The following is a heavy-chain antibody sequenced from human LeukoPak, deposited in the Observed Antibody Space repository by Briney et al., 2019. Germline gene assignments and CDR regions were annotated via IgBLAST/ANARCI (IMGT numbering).Heavy chain of an antibody. V-gene: IGHV3-21*04. CDR1: GFTFSSYA. CDR3: ARGAIPATGTCPFDF. J-gene: IGHJ4*02. D-gene: IGHD1-1*01. CDR2: ISTSSSYT. Sequence: GGSLRLSCAASGFTFSSYAMHWIRQAPGKGLEWVSYISTSSSYTNYAASVKGRFTISRDSARNSLYLEMNSLRAEDTAVYYCARGAIPATGTCPFDFWGQGTLVTVSS.